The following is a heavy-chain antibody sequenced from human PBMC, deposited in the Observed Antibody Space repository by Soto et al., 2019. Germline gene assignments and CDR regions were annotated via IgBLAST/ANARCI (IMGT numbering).Heavy chain of an antibody. CDR3: AKDRPAAGSQWLVPI. V-gene: IGHV3-23*01. CDR2: ISDSGGST. J-gene: IGHJ4*02. D-gene: IGHD6-19*01. Sequence: GGSLRLSCAASGFTFSSCAMSWVRQSPGMGLQWVSAISDSGGSTYYADSVRGRFTISRDNSKNTLYLQLNSLGAEDTAVYYCAKDRPAAGSQWLVPIWGRGTLVTVSS. CDR1: GFTFSSCA.